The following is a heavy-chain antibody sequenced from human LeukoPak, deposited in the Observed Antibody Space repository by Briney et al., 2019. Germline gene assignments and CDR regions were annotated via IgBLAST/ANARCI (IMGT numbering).Heavy chain of an antibody. D-gene: IGHD3-3*01. Sequence: ASVKVSCKASGYTFTGYGISWVRQAPGQGLEWMGWISAYNGNTNYAQELQGRVTMTTDTSTSTAYMELRSLRSDDTAVYYCARVGAIFGVVIIGGVDYWGQGTLVTVSS. CDR3: ARVGAIFGVVIIGGVDY. V-gene: IGHV1-18*01. J-gene: IGHJ4*02. CDR2: ISAYNGNT. CDR1: GYTFTGYG.